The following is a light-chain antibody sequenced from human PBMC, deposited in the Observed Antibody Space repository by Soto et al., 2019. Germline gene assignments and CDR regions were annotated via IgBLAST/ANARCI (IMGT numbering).Light chain of an antibody. CDR1: QSVSSSY. CDR2: GAS. Sequence: EIVLTQSPGTLSLSPGERATLSCRASQSVSSSYLAWYQQKPGQAPRLLIYGASSRATGIPDRFSGSGSGTEFTLTISSLQPDDFATYYCQQYNSLYTFGQGTKLEIK. V-gene: IGKV3-20*01. CDR3: QQYNSLYT. J-gene: IGKJ2*01.